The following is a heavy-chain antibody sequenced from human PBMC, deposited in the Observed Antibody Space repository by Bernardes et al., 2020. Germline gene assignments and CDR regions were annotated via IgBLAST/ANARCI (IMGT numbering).Heavy chain of an antibody. D-gene: IGHD2-15*01. V-gene: IGHV3-11*06. CDR1: GFTFRDSY. J-gene: IGHJ5*02. Sequence: GGSLRLSCAASGFTFRDSYMSWIRQAPGTGLAWVSYLSSSSRYPNYADSVKGRFTISRDNAKNSLYLQMNSLRAEDTAVYYCARDLGCSGGSCYVPNNWFDTWGQGTLVTVSS. CDR2: LSSSSRYP. CDR3: ARDLGCSGGSCYVPNNWFDT.